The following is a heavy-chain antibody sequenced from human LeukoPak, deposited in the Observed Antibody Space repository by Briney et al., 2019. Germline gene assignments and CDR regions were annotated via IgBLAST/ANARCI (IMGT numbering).Heavy chain of an antibody. CDR1: GFPLSSYS. CDR2: ISASGSNI. J-gene: IGHJ4*02. D-gene: IGHD2-15*01. CDR3: ARVKGSSFDY. V-gene: IGHV3-48*01. Sequence: RGSLRDSCAASGFPLSSYSINWFRQAPGKGLEWVAYISASGSNIYYVDSVKGRFTVSRDNPKSSLFLQMNSPRAEDTAVYYCARVKGSSFDYWGQGALVTVSS.